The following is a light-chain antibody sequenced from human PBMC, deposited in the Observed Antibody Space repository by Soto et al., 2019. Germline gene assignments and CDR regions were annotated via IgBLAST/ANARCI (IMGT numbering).Light chain of an antibody. CDR3: QQYVGLPLT. J-gene: IGKJ4*01. CDR1: QSVSSSN. Sequence: ELVLTQSPGTLSLSPGERATLSCRASQSVSSSNLAWYQQKPGQAPRLLIYGASSRATGIPDRFSGSGSGTDFTLTISRLEPEDLAVYYCQQYVGLPLTFGGGTKV. V-gene: IGKV3-20*01. CDR2: GAS.